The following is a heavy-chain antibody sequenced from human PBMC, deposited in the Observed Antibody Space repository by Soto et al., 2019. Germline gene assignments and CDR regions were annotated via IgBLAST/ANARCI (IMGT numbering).Heavy chain of an antibody. J-gene: IGHJ4*02. CDR3: AKDQGSSWYEIDY. Sequence: PVGSLRLSCAASGFTFSDYYMSWIRQAPGKGLEWVSDISSSGSIIYYADSVKGRFTISRDNTKNSLYLQMNSLRAEDTAVYYCAKDQGSSWYEIDYWGQGTLVTVSS. D-gene: IGHD6-13*01. CDR1: GFTFSDYY. CDR2: ISSSGSII. V-gene: IGHV3-11*01.